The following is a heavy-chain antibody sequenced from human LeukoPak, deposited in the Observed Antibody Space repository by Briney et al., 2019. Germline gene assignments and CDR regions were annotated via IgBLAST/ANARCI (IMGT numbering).Heavy chain of an antibody. CDR3: ARGDFDC. CDR1: GFTFSSYW. CDR2: INHNGNVN. Sequence: GGSLRLSCAASGFTFSSYWMNWARQAPGKGLEWVASINHNGNVNYYVDSVKGRFTISRDSAKNSLYLQMNSLRAEDTAVYYCARGDFDCWGQGTLVTVSS. V-gene: IGHV3-7*03. J-gene: IGHJ4*02.